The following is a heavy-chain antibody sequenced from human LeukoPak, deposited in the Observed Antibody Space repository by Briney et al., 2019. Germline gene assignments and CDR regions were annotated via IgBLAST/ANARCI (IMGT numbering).Heavy chain of an antibody. CDR2: IYTRGIT. D-gene: IGHD3-3*01. V-gene: IGHV4-61*02. CDR1: GGSISSGSYY. CDR3: ATNSNYDFLSNYYYNYMDV. J-gene: IGHJ6*03. Sequence: SETLSLTCTVSGGSISSGSYYWSWIRQPAGKGLEWIGRIYTRGITNYNPSLKSRVTISVHTSENQFSLKLTSVTAADTAVYYCATNSNYDFLSNYYYNYMDVWGKGSSVIVSS.